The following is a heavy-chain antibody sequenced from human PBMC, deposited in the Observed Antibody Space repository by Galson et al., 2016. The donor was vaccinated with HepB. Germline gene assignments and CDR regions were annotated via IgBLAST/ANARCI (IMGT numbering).Heavy chain of an antibody. Sequence: SLRLSCAASGFTSSNYAMHWVRQAPGKGLEWVAVISYDASNKYYADSVKGRFTISRDNSKNTLYLQMNSLRAEDTAVYYCAKLLELYRLGLYDYYGMDVWGKGTTVTVSS. CDR3: AKLLELYRLGLYDYYGMDV. J-gene: IGHJ6*04. CDR2: ISYDASNK. D-gene: IGHD2-8*02. V-gene: IGHV3-30*18. CDR1: GFTSSNYA.